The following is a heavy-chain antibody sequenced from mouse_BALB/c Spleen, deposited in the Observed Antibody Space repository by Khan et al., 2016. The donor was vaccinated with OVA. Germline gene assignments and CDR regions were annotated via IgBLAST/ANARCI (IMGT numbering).Heavy chain of an antibody. CDR3: TRGVGYFDY. CDR1: GYTFTNYW. CDR2: IYPSDSYL. D-gene: IGHD1-3*01. V-gene: IGHV1-69*02. J-gene: IGHJ2*01. Sequence: QVQLQQPGAELVRPGASVKLSCKASGYTFTNYWINWVKQRPGQGLEWIGTIYPSDSYLNSNQNFKDKATLTEDKSSRTAYMQLSSPTSEDSAVFLCTRGVGYFDYWGQGTTLTVSS.